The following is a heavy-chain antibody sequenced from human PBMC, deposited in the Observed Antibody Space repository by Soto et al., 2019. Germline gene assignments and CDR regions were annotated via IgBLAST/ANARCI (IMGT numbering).Heavy chain of an antibody. J-gene: IGHJ5*02. CDR2: IKQDGSGK. V-gene: IGHV3-7*03. Sequence: GGSLRLSCAASGFTFSSYWMSWVRQAPGKGLEWVANIKQDGSGKYYVDSVKGRFTISRDNAKNQFSLNLSSVTAADTAMYYCARDPSGGYCSTTSCSNWFDPWGQGTLVTVSS. CDR1: GFTFSSYW. CDR3: ARDPSGGYCSTTSCSNWFDP. D-gene: IGHD2-2*01.